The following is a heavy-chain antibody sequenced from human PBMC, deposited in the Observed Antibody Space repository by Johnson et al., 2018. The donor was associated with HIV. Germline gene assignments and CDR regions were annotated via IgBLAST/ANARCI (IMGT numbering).Heavy chain of an antibody. J-gene: IGHJ3*02. CDR2: INWNGGST. V-gene: IGHV3-20*04. D-gene: IGHD1-26*01. CDR1: GFPFDDYC. Sequence: VQLVESGGGVVRPGGSLRLSCAASGFPFDDYCMSWVRQAPGKGLEWVSGINWNGGSTGYADSVKGRFTISRDNAKNSLYLQINSLRAEDTALYCCARGSGSYYSNAFDIWGQGTMVTVSS. CDR3: ARGSGSYYSNAFDI.